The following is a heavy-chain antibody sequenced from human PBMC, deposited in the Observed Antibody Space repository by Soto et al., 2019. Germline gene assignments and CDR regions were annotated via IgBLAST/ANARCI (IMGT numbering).Heavy chain of an antibody. CDR1: GYTFIDYY. CDR3: ATLGAGAFDH. J-gene: IGHJ4*02. D-gene: IGHD3-16*01. CDR2: INPNSGAT. Sequence: ASVKVSCKASGYTFIDYYIHWVRQAPGQGLEGLGWINPNSGATNYAQTFQGRVTMTRDRSINTAYVELSGLRSDDTALYYCATLGAGAFDHWGQGTLVTVSS. V-gene: IGHV1-2*02.